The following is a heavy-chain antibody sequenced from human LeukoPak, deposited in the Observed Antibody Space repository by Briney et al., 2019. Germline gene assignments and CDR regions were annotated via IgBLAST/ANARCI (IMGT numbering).Heavy chain of an antibody. CDR2: INPSGGST. V-gene: IGHV1-46*01. CDR3: ARVGVGDSFWLDY. D-gene: IGHD3-3*01. CDR1: GYTFTSYG. Sequence: ASVKVSCKASGYTFTSYGISWVRQAPGQGLEWMGIINPSGGSTSYAQKFQGRVTMTRDTSTSTVYMELSSLRSEDTAVYYCARVGVGDSFWLDYWGQGTLVTVSS. J-gene: IGHJ4*02.